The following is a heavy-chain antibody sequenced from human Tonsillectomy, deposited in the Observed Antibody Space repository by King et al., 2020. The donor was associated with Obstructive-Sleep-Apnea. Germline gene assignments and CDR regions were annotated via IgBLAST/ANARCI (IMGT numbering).Heavy chain of an antibody. CDR2: INPNSGGT. CDR3: ARDLAVAGIELDY. CDR1: GYTFTGYY. J-gene: IGHJ4*02. D-gene: IGHD6-19*01. V-gene: IGHV1-2*02. Sequence: VQLVESGAEVKKPGASVKVSCKASGYTFTGYYLHWVRQAPGQGLEWMGWINPNSGGTNYAQKFQGRVAMTRDTSITTAYMELSSLRSDDTAEYYCARDLAVAGIELDYWGQGTLVTVSS.